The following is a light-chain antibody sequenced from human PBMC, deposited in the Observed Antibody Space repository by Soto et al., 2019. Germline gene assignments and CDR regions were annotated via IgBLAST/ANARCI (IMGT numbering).Light chain of an antibody. CDR1: SGSVSTSYY. CDR3: FLYMGIGIWA. J-gene: IGLJ2*01. CDR2: NTN. Sequence: QTVVTQEPSFSVAPGGTVTITCGLSSGSVSTSYYPHWYQQTPGQAPRALIYNTNTRSSGVPDRFSGSILGNKAALTITGAPADDESYYYCFLYMGIGIWAFGGGTKLTVL. V-gene: IGLV8-61*01.